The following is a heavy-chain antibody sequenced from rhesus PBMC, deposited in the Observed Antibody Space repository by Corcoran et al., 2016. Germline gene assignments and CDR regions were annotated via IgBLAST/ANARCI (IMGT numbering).Heavy chain of an antibody. D-gene: IGHD2-33*01. CDR1: GGSISSSY. CDR2: IYGRGRST. CDR3: VRGQRGLLLFDY. V-gene: IGHV4-169*01. J-gene: IGHJ4*01. Sequence: QLQLQESGPGLVKPSETLSVTCAVPGGSISSSYWSWVRQAPGQGLEWIGYIYGRGRSTNYNPSLKSRVTLSVDTSKNQFSLKLSSVTAADTAVYYCVRGQRGLLLFDYWGQGVLVTVSS.